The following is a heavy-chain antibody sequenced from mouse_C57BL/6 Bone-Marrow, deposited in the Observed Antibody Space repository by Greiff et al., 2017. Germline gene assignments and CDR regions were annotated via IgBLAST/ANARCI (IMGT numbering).Heavy chain of an antibody. D-gene: IGHD2-5*01. J-gene: IGHJ3*01. Sequence: EVQLQQSGPELVKPGASVKISCKASGYTFTDYYMNWVKQSHGKSLEWIGDINPNNGGTSYNQKFKGKATLTVDKSSSTAYMELRSLTSEDSAVYYCARRNYSNPFAYWGQGTLVTVSA. V-gene: IGHV1-26*01. CDR1: GYTFTDYY. CDR2: INPNNGGT. CDR3: ARRNYSNPFAY.